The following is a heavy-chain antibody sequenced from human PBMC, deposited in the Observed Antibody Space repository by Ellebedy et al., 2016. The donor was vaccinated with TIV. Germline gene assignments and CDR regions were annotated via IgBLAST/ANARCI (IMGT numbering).Heavy chain of an antibody. D-gene: IGHD4-17*01. CDR1: GFTFSNYR. CDR2: ISGGSTTI. V-gene: IGHV3-48*02. Sequence: GESLKISXAASGFTFSNYRMHWVRQAPGKGLEWVSYISGGSTTIYYADSVRGRFTISRDNARNSLYLQMNSLRDEDTAVYYCASGDSGDYWGQGTLVTVSS. CDR3: ASGDSGDY. J-gene: IGHJ4*02.